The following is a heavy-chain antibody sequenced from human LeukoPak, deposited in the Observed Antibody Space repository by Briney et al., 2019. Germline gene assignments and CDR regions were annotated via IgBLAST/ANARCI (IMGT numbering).Heavy chain of an antibody. CDR3: ARLRIYSSGWRSTYGMDV. V-gene: IGHV4-4*02. CDR2: IYHSGST. Sequence: SETLSLTCAVSGGSISSSNWWSWVRQPPGKGLEWIGEIYHSGSTNYNPSLKSRVTISVDKSKNQFSLKLSSVTAADTAVYYCARLRIYSSGWRSTYGMDVWGQGTTVTVSS. D-gene: IGHD6-25*01. J-gene: IGHJ6*02. CDR1: GGSISSSNW.